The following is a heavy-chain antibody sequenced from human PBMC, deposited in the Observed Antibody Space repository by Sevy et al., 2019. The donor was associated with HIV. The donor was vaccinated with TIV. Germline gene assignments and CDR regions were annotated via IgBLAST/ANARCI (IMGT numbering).Heavy chain of an antibody. Sequence: GGSLRLSCAASGFTFSYYNMNWVRQAPGKGLEWDSSISSGSSYIFYVDSVKGRFTISRDNAKDSLFLQMNSLRAEDTAVYYCATNLDYYASGPPDSWGRGTLVTVSS. J-gene: IGHJ4*02. D-gene: IGHD3-10*01. V-gene: IGHV3-21*01. CDR1: GFTFSYYN. CDR2: ISSGSSYI. CDR3: ATNLDYYASGPPDS.